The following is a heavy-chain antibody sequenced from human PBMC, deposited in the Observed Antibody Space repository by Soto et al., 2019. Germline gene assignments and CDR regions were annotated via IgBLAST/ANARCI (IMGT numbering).Heavy chain of an antibody. CDR3: ARGNYGASGIDY. CDR2: ISSSGSTI. J-gene: IGHJ4*02. V-gene: IGHV3-48*03. D-gene: IGHD1-7*01. CDR1: GFTFSSYE. Sequence: GSLRLSCAASGFTFSSYEMNWVRQAPGKGLEWVSYISSSGSTIYYADSVKGRFAISRDNAKNSLYLQMNSLRAEDTAVYYCARGNYGASGIDYWGPGALVTVSS.